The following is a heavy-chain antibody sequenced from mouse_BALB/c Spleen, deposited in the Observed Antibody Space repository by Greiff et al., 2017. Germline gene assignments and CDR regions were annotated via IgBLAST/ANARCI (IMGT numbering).Heavy chain of an antibody. J-gene: IGHJ3*01. V-gene: IGHV3-2*02. CDR3: ARRGEIPNFAY. Sequence: EVQLQQSGPGLVKPSQSLSLTCTVTGYSITSDYAWNWIRQFPGNKLEWMGYISYSGSTSYNPSLKSRISITRDTSKNQFFLQLNSVTTEDTATYYCARRGEIPNFAYWGQGTLVTVSA. CDR1: GYSITSDYA. CDR2: ISYSGST.